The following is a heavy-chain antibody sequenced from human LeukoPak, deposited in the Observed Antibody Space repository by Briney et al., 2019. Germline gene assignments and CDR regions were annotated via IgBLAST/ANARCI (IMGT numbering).Heavy chain of an antibody. D-gene: IGHD1-26*01. CDR2: IYYSGST. Sequence: SETLSLTCTVSGGSISSYYWSWIRQPPGRGLEWIGYIYYSGSTNYNPSLKSRVTISVDTSKNQFSLKLSSVTAGDTAVYYCARVTSGSYYYYYGMDVWGQGTTVTVSS. J-gene: IGHJ6*02. V-gene: IGHV4-59*01. CDR1: GGSISSYY. CDR3: ARVTSGSYYYYYGMDV.